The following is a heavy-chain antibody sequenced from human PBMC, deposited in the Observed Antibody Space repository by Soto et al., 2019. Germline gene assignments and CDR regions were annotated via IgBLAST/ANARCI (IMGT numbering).Heavy chain of an antibody. J-gene: IGHJ5*02. CDR2: IYYSGST. V-gene: IGHV4-31*03. CDR1: GGSISSGGYY. CDR3: ARSVSP. Sequence: QVQLQESGPGLVKPSQTLFLTCTVAGGSISSGGYYWSWIRQHPGKGLEWIGYIYYSGSTYYNPSLTTRLTLSPEPSKTHLSLILISVAAADTAVYYGARSVSPWGQVTLSTVPS.